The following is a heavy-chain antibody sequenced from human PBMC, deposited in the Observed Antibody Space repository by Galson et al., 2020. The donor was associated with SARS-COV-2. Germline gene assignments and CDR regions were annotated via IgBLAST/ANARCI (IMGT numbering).Heavy chain of an antibody. V-gene: IGHV3-30*03. J-gene: IGHJ3*02. CDR1: GFTFSSYG. D-gene: IGHD5-12*01. CDR3: ARAFGYDLRADAFDI. CDR2: ISYDGSNQ. Sequence: GGSLRLSCAASGFTFSSYGIHWVRQAPGKGLEWVAVISYDGSNQYYADSVKGRFTFSRDNSKNTLYLQMNSLRAEDTAVYYCARAFGYDLRADAFDIWGQGTMVTVSS.